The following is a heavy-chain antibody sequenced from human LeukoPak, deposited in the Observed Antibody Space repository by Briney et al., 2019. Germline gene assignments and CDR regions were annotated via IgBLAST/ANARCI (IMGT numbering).Heavy chain of an antibody. V-gene: IGHV1-2*02. CDR2: INPNSGGT. CDR1: GYTFTAYY. Sequence: GASVKVSCKASGYTFTAYYLHWVRQAPGQGLEWMGWINPNSGGTIYAQKFQGRVTMTRDTSISTVYMDLSRLRSDDTAVYYCARALYSGYYYFDYWGQGTLVTVSS. CDR3: ARALYSGYYYFDY. J-gene: IGHJ4*02. D-gene: IGHD5-12*01.